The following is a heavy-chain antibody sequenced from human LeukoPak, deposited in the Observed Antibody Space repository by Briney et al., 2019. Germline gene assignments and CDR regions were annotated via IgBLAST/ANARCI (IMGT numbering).Heavy chain of an antibody. J-gene: IGHJ6*03. CDR2: INHSGST. CDR3: ARGRSCSSTSCYAYYYYYYMDV. V-gene: IGHV4-34*01. CDR1: GGSFSGYY. D-gene: IGHD2-2*01. Sequence: SETLSLTCAVYGGSFSGYYWSWIRQPPGKGLEWIGEINHSGSTNYNPSLKSRVTISVDTSKNQFSLKLSSVTAADTAVYYCARGRSCSSTSCYAYYYYYYMDVWGKGTTVTVSS.